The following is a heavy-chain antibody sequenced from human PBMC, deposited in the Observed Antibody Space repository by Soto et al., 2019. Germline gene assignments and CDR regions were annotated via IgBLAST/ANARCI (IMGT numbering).Heavy chain of an antibody. V-gene: IGHV3-33*01. D-gene: IGHD3-16*01. CDR3: ARDSLNPSYGMDV. CDR1: EFTFNSYG. J-gene: IGHJ6*02. CDR2: IWYDGSDK. Sequence: QVQLVEAGGGVVQPGRSLRLSCAASEFTFNSYGMHWVRQAPGKGLEWVAVIWYDGSDKYYADSVKGRFTISRDNSKNTLYLQMNNLRAEDTAVYYFARDSLNPSYGMDVWGQGTTVTVSS.